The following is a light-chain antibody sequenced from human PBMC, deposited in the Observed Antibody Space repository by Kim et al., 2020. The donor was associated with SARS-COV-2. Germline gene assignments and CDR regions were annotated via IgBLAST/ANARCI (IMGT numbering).Light chain of an antibody. Sequence: QSALTQPASVSGSPGQSITIPCTGTSSDVGGYNYVSWYQQHPGKVPKLMIYDVSKRPPGVSNRFSGSKSGNTASLTISGLQAEDEADYYCSSYTYSSTVLGGGTQLTVL. CDR2: DVS. CDR3: SSYTYSSTV. J-gene: IGLJ2*01. CDR1: SSDVGGYNY. V-gene: IGLV2-14*01.